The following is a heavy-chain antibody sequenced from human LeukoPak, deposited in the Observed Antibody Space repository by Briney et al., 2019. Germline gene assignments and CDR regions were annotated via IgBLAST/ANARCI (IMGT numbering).Heavy chain of an antibody. D-gene: IGHD2-2*01. Sequence: GGSLRLSCAASGFTFSSYWMSWVRQAPGKGLEWVANIKQDGSEKYYVDSVKGRFTISRDNAKNSLYLQMNSPRAEDTAVYYCARLVVVPAAILDAFDIWGQGTMVTVSS. CDR2: IKQDGSEK. J-gene: IGHJ3*02. V-gene: IGHV3-7*01. CDR3: ARLVVVPAAILDAFDI. CDR1: GFTFSSYW.